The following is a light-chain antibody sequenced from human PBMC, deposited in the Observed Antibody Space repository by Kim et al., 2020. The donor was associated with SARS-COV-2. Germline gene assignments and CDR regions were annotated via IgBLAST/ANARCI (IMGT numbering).Light chain of an antibody. CDR1: QSVLQSNGYNY. J-gene: IGKJ4*01. CDR3: MQALQAPRT. V-gene: IGKV2-28*01. Sequence: PASISCRSSQSVLQSNGYNYLDWYLQRPGQSPQLLIYLGSNRASGVPDRFSGSGSGTDYTLKISRVEAEDVGVYYCMQALQAPRTFGGGTKVDIK. CDR2: LGS.